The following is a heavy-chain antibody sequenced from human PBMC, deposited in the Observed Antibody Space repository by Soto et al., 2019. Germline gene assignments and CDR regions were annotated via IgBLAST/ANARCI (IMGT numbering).Heavy chain of an antibody. Sequence: PSQTLSLTCAISGDSVSSNRAAWNWTRQSPSRGLEWLGRTYYRSKWFNDYAVSVKSRITIKPDTSKNQFSLQLNSVTSEDTAVYYCARDPPTMLNEFDFWGQGILVTVSS. CDR1: GDSVSSNRAA. D-gene: IGHD2-8*01. J-gene: IGHJ4*02. V-gene: IGHV6-1*01. CDR2: TYYRSKWFN. CDR3: ARDPPTMLNEFDF.